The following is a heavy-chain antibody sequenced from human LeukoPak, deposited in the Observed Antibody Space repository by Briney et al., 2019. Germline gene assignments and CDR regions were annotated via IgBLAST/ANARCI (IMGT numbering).Heavy chain of an antibody. CDR3: ARGNWGSSVEYVQPVSP. V-gene: IGHV4-39*07. CDR1: GGSISSSSYY. CDR2: IYYSGST. Sequence: TSETLSLTCTVSGGSISSSSYYWGWIRQPPGKGLEWIGSIYYSGSTYYNPSLKSRVTISVDTSKNQFSLKLSSVTAADTAVYYCARGNWGSSVEYVQPVSPWGQGTLVTVSS. J-gene: IGHJ5*02. D-gene: IGHD7-27*01.